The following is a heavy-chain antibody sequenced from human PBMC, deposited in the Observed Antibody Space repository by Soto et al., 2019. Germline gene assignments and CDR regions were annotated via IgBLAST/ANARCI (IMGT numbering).Heavy chain of an antibody. CDR2: ISSDSRTI. J-gene: IGHJ6*02. CDR1: GFSLSDYA. Sequence: PGGSLRLSCVASGFSLSDYAVTRVRQAPGKGLEWVSFISSDSRTIYYADSVEGCFTVSRDNVRNSVSLQMDSLRDEDAAVYYCARIKLVEWFFINVDVYDMDVWGQGT. D-gene: IGHD3-3*01. CDR3: ARIKLVEWFFINVDVYDMDV. V-gene: IGHV3-48*02.